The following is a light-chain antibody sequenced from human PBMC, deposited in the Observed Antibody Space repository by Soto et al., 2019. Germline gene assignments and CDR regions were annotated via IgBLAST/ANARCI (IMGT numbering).Light chain of an antibody. CDR3: SSHGGSNNFYV. V-gene: IGLV2-8*01. J-gene: IGLJ1*01. CDR2: EVS. CDR1: SSDVGAYNY. Sequence: QSALTQPASVSGSLGQSITISCAGTSSDVGAYNYVSWYQQHPGKAPKLMIHEVSKRPSGVPDRFSASKSGNTASLTVSGLQAEDEADYYCSSHGGSNNFYVFGTGTKVTVL.